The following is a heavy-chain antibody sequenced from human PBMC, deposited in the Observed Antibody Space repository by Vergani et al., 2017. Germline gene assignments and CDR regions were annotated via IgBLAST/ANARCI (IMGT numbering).Heavy chain of an antibody. D-gene: IGHD7-27*01. CDR3: ARDQTRWYPPPTGDLDYYYYYMDV. CDR1: GYTFTSYG. J-gene: IGHJ6*03. CDR2: ISAYNGNT. V-gene: IGHV1-18*01. Sequence: QVQLVQSGAEVKKPGASVKVSCKASGYTFTSYGISWVRQAPGQGLEWMGWISAYNGNTNYAQKLQGRVTMTTDTSTSTAYMELRSLRSDDTAVYYCARDQTRWYPPPTGDLDYYYYYMDVWGKGTTVTVSS.